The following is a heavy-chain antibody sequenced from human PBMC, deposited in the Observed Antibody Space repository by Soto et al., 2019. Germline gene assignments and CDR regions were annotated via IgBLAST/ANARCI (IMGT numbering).Heavy chain of an antibody. D-gene: IGHD4-17*01. Sequence: QVQLVESGGGAVQPGGSRRLSCAASEFTFSNYAMHWVRQAPGKGLQWLAVISYDGNNKYYADSVEGRFTISRDNSKNTVDLQMHSLRLEDTAVYYCARGPSYSDSYFDHWGQGTLVTVSS. CDR1: EFTFSNYA. V-gene: IGHV3-30*03. CDR2: ISYDGNNK. J-gene: IGHJ4*02. CDR3: ARGPSYSDSYFDH.